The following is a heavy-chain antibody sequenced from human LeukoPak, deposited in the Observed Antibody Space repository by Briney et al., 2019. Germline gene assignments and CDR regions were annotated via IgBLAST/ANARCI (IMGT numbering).Heavy chain of an antibody. CDR2: IRSKTYGETA. CDR1: GFKLSDYA. D-gene: IGHD4-11*01. CDR3: TRSSTVTGAKYYFDY. V-gene: IGHV3-49*04. J-gene: IGHJ4*02. Sequence: GGSLRLSCAASGFKLSDYAMSWVRQAPGKGLEWVGLIRSKTYGETAEYAASVKGRITITRDDSKGVAYLQLDSLKAEDTGLYYCTRSSTVTGAKYYFDYWGQGAQVTVSS.